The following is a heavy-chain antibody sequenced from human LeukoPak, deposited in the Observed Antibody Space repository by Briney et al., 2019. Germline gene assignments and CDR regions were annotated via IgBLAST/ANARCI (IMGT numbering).Heavy chain of an antibody. CDR2: IYPGDSDT. V-gene: IGHV5-51*01. CDR1: GYRFTTDW. Sequence: GESLKSSCQASGYRFTTDWIGWVRQVPGKGLEWMGMIYPGDSDTRYSPSFQGQVTISADTSINTAFLQWSSLKASDTAMYFCARHHEPPTYYTDYWGQGTPVTVSS. CDR3: ARHHEPPTYYTDY. J-gene: IGHJ4*02.